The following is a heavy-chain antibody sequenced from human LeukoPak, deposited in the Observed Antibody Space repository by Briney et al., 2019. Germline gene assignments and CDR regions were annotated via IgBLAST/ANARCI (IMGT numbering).Heavy chain of an antibody. J-gene: IGHJ4*02. D-gene: IGHD4-17*01. Sequence: ASVNVSCKAAGYTFTSYYMHWVRQAPGQGLEWMGFINPSGGRTTYAQKFQGRVTLGRDTSTSTVYVEPSSLRSEDTAVYYCAIGSQDGDYPFDHWGQGTLVTVSS. V-gene: IGHV1-46*01. CDR2: INPSGGRT. CDR1: GYTFTSYY. CDR3: AIGSQDGDYPFDH.